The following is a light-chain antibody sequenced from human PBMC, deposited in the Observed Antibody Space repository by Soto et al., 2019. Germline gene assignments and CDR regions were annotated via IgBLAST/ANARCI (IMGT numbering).Light chain of an antibody. V-gene: IGLV1-47*01. CDR1: SSNIGSNH. Sequence: QSVLTPPPSASETPGQRVTISCSGSSSNIGSNHVYWYQHLPGTAPKLLIYRNYLRPSGVPDRFSAAKSATSASLAISGLRSDDEAEYYCGAWDDSLSGWVFGGGTKVTVL. J-gene: IGLJ3*02. CDR3: GAWDDSLSGWV. CDR2: RNY.